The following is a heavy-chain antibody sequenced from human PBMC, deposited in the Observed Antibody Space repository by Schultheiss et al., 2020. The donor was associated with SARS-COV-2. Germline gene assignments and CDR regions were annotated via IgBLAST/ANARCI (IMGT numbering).Heavy chain of an antibody. CDR2: ISYDGSNK. D-gene: IGHD5-12*01. V-gene: IGHV3-30*18. CDR1: GFTFSSYG. J-gene: IGHJ4*02. CDR3: AKDASGGYVY. Sequence: GESLKISCAASGFTFSSYGMHWVRQAPGKGLEWVAVISYDGSNKYYADSVKGRFTISRDNSKNTLYLQMNSLRAEDTAVYYCAKDASGGYVYWGQGTLVTVSS.